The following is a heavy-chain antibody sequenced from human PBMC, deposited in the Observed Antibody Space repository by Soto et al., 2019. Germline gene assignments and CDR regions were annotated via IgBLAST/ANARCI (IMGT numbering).Heavy chain of an antibody. CDR2: IIPIFGTA. CDR3: ARDPRYYYDSSGPAPKYYYGMDV. Sequence: GASVKVSCKASGGTFSSYAISWVRQAPGQGLEWMGGIIPIFGTANYAQKFQGRVTITADESTSTAYMELSSLRSEDTAVYYCARDPRYYYDSSGPAPKYYYGMDVWGQGTTVTVSS. J-gene: IGHJ6*02. V-gene: IGHV1-69*13. D-gene: IGHD3-22*01. CDR1: GGTFSSYA.